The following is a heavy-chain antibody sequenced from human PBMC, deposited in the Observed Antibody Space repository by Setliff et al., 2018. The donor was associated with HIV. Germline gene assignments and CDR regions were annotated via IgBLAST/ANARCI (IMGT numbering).Heavy chain of an antibody. CDR2: IYHSGST. J-gene: IGHJ4*02. Sequence: SETLSLTCTVSGYSISSGYYWGWIRQPPGKGLEWIGSIYHSGSTYYNPSLKSRVTISVDTSKNQFSLKLSSVTAADTAVYYCARGSNGGGWSVVGAKDYWGQGTLVTVSS. CDR1: GYSISSGYY. V-gene: IGHV4-38-2*02. CDR3: ARGSNGGGWSVVGAKDY. D-gene: IGHD1-26*01.